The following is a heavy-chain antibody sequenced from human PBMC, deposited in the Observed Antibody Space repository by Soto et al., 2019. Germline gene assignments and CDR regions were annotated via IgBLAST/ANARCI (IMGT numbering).Heavy chain of an antibody. J-gene: IGHJ4*02. Sequence: ASVKVSCKASGYTFTSYAMHWVRQAPGQRLEWMGWINAGNGNTKYSQKFQGRVTITRDTSASTAYMELSSLRSEDTAVYYCARSVVVPTAPDEWGQGTLVTVSS. D-gene: IGHD2-2*01. CDR2: INAGNGNT. V-gene: IGHV1-3*01. CDR1: GYTFTSYA. CDR3: ARSVVVPTAPDE.